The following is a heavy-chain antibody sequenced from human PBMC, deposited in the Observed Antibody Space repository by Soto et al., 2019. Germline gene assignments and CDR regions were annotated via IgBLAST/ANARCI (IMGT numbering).Heavy chain of an antibody. V-gene: IGHV2-5*02. J-gene: IGHJ5*02. D-gene: IGHD3-10*01. CDR1: GFSLNTPGVG. Sequence: SGPTLVNPTQTLTLTCTFSGFSLNTPGVGVGWIRQPPGRALEWLALIYWDDDKRYSPSLKSRLTITKDTSKNQVVLTMTNMDPVDTATYYCADSPELWFGELLNSETPQNYFDPWGQGILVTVSS. CDR2: IYWDDDK. CDR3: ADSPELWFGELLNSETPQNYFDP.